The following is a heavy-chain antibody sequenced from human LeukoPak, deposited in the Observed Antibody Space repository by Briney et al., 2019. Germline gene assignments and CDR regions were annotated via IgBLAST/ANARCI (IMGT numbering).Heavy chain of an antibody. Sequence: GASVKVSCKASGYTFTSYDINWVRQATGQGLEWMGWMNPNSGNTGYAQKFQGRVTMTRNTSISTAYMELSSLRSEDTAVYYCARYHRIAARLGYYYYMDVWGKGTTVTVSS. CDR1: GYTFTSYD. CDR2: MNPNSGNT. J-gene: IGHJ6*03. V-gene: IGHV1-8*01. D-gene: IGHD6-6*01. CDR3: ARYHRIAARLGYYYYMDV.